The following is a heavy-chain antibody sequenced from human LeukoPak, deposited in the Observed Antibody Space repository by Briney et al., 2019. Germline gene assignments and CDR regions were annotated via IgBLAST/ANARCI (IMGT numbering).Heavy chain of an antibody. CDR2: INPNSGGT. D-gene: IGHD6-6*01. V-gene: IGHV1-2*02. Sequence: ASVKVSCKASGYTFTGYYMHWVRQAPGQGLEWMGWINPNSGGTNYAQKFQGRVTMTRDTSISTAYMELSRLRSDDTAVYCCARDTSSSSSRGYFDYWGQGTLVTVSS. J-gene: IGHJ4*02. CDR3: ARDTSSSSSRGYFDY. CDR1: GYTFTGYY.